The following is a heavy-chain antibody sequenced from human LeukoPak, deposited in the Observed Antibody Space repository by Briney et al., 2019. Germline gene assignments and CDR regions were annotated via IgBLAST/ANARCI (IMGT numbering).Heavy chain of an antibody. CDR2: INPNSGGT. Sequence: ASVKVSCKASGYTFTGYYMHWVRQAPGQGLEWMGWINPNSGGTNYAQKFQGRVTMTRDTSIGTAYMELSRLRSDDTAVYYCARGGLGIAAAGNGYYYYYYMDAWGKGTTVTVSS. CDR3: ARGGLGIAAAGNGYYYYYYMDA. J-gene: IGHJ6*03. CDR1: GYTFTGYY. V-gene: IGHV1-2*02. D-gene: IGHD6-13*01.